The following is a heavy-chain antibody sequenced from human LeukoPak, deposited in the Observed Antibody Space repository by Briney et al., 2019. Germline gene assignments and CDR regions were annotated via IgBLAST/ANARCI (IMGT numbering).Heavy chain of an antibody. CDR2: ISSSSSTI. V-gene: IGHV3-48*04. D-gene: IGHD3-16*01. Sequence: GGSLRPSCAASGFTFSSYSMNWVRQAPGKGLEWVSYISSSSSTIYYADSVKGRFTISRDNAKNSLYLQMNSLRAEDTAVYYCARDLSQERGNYWGQGTLVTVSS. CDR3: ARDLSQERGNY. CDR1: GFTFSSYS. J-gene: IGHJ4*02.